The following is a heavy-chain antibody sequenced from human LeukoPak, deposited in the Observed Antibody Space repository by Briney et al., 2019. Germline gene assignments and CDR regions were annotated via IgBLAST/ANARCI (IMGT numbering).Heavy chain of an antibody. J-gene: IGHJ4*02. CDR2: IIPIFGTA. CDR1: GGTFSSYA. V-gene: IGHV1-69*06. D-gene: IGHD6-19*01. Sequence: SVKVSCKASGGTFSSYAISWVRQAPGQGLEWMGGIIPIFGTANYAQKFQGRVTITADKSTSTAYMELSSLRSEDMALYYCAKGSGIAVAGAFDYWGQGTLVTVSS. CDR3: AKGSGIAVAGAFDY.